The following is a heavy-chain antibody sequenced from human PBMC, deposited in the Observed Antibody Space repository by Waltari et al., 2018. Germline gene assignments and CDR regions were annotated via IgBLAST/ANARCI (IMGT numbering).Heavy chain of an antibody. CDR1: GGTFSSYA. CDR3: ARDSGYDSAWVY. J-gene: IGHJ4*02. D-gene: IGHD5-12*01. Sequence: QVHPAQSGAEVTKPGSSVKVSCKASGGTFSSYAISWVRQAPGEGLEWMGGIIPIFGTANYAQKFQGRVTITTDESTSTAYMELSSLRSEDTAVYYCARDSGYDSAWVYWGQGTLVTVSS. CDR2: IIPIFGTA. V-gene: IGHV1-69*05.